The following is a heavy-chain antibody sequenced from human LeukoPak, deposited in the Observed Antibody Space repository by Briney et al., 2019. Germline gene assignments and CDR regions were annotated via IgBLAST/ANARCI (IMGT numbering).Heavy chain of an antibody. V-gene: IGHV3-13*01. CDR3: AGAGSETQWRAFDF. Sequence: GGSLRLSCAASEFTFSRYDMHWVRQATGKGLEWVSGIGTAGDTYYAGSVKGRFTISRENAKNSLYLQMNSLTAGDTAVYYCAGAGSETQWRAFDFWGQGALVTVFS. J-gene: IGHJ4*02. D-gene: IGHD6-19*01. CDR1: EFTFSRYD. CDR2: IGTAGDT.